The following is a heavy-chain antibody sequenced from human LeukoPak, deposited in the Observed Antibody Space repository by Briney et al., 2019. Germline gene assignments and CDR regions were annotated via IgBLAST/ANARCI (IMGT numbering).Heavy chain of an antibody. CDR3: ARDRVYAFDY. CDR1: GFTFSAFS. J-gene: IGHJ4*02. V-gene: IGHV3-21*01. D-gene: IGHD5/OR15-5a*01. CDR2: ISSSSSDI. Sequence: GGSLRLSCAASGFTFSAFSMNWVRQAPGKGLEWVSAISSSSSDIYYTDSVKGRFTISRDNANNFLYLQVSSLRDEDTAVYYCARDRVYAFDYWGQGTLVTVSS.